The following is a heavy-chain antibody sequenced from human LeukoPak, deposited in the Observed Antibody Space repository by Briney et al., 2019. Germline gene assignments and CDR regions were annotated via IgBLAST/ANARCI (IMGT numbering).Heavy chain of an antibody. Sequence: SETLSLTCAVYGGSFSGYSWSWIRQPPGKGLEWIGEINHSGSTNYNPSLKSRVTISVDTSKNQFSLKLSSVTAADTAVYYCARTTEGGYTYDYFYYYYMDVWGKGTTVTISS. CDR3: ARTTEGGYTYDYFYYYYMDV. V-gene: IGHV4-34*01. J-gene: IGHJ6*03. CDR2: INHSGST. CDR1: GGSFSGYS. D-gene: IGHD5-18*01.